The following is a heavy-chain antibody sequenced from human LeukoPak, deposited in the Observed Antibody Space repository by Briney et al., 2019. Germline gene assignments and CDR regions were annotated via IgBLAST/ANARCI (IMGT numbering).Heavy chain of an antibody. D-gene: IGHD3-16*01. CDR2: INHSGST. CDR3: ARDRWGSTYAFDI. CDR1: GYSISSGYY. V-gene: IGHV4-38-2*02. Sequence: SETLSLTCTVSGYSISSGYYWGWIRQPPGKGLEWIGEINHSGSTNYNPSLKSRVTISVDTSKNQFSLKLSSVTAADTAVYYCARDRWGSTYAFDIWGQGTMVTVSS. J-gene: IGHJ3*02.